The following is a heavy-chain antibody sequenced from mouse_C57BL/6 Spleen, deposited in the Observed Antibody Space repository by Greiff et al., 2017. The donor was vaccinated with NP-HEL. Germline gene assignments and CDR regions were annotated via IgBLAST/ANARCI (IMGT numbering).Heavy chain of an antibody. D-gene: IGHD1-1*01. J-gene: IGHJ4*01. CDR3: ARFYGSSHAMDY. CDR2: IHPNSGST. V-gene: IGHV1-64*01. Sequence: QVQLQQSGAELVKPGASVKLSCKASGYTFTSYWMHWVKQRPGQGLEWIGMIHPNSGSTNYNEKFKSKATLTVDKSYSTAYMQLSSLTSEDSAVYYCARFYGSSHAMDYWGQGTSVTVSS. CDR1: GYTFTSYW.